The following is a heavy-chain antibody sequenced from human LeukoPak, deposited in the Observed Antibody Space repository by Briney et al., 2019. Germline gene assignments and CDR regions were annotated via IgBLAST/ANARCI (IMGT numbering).Heavy chain of an antibody. J-gene: IGHJ6*02. D-gene: IGHD1-14*01. Sequence: GRSLRLSCTASGFTFGDYAMSWVRQAPGKGLEWVGFIRVKGYGATTEYAASVKGRCTISRDDSKSIAYLQMNSLKTEDTAVYYCTRRNPKYYDMDVWGQGTTVTVSS. V-gene: IGHV3-49*04. CDR1: GFTFGDYA. CDR3: TRRNPKYYDMDV. CDR2: IRVKGYGATT.